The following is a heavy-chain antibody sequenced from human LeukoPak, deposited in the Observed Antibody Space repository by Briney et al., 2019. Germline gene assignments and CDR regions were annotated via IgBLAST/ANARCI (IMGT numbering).Heavy chain of an antibody. V-gene: IGHV3-30-3*01. J-gene: IGHJ4*02. CDR2: ISYDGSNK. CDR1: GFTFSSFA. D-gene: IGHD5-24*01. CDR3: AKGDGYNPWRFDY. Sequence: GGSLRLSCAASGFTFSSFAVNWVRQAPGKGLEWVAVISYDGSNKYYADSVKGRFTISRDNSKNTLYLQMNSLRAEDTAVYYCAKGDGYNPWRFDYWGQGTLVTVSS.